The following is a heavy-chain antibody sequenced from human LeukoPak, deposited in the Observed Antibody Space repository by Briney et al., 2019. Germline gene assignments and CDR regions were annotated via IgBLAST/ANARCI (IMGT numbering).Heavy chain of an antibody. J-gene: IGHJ4*02. CDR2: IIPIFGTA. CDR3: ARGEYDYVWGSYYDGYYFGY. Sequence: ASVKVSCKASGGTFSSYAISWVRQAPGQGLEWMGGIIPIFGTANYAQKFQGRVTITADESTSTAYMELSSLRSEDTAVYYCARGEYDYVWGSYYDGYYFGYWGQGTLVTVSS. V-gene: IGHV1-69*13. CDR1: GGTFSSYA. D-gene: IGHD3-16*01.